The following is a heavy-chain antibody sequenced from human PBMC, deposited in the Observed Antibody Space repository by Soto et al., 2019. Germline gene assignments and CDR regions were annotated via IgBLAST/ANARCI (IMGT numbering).Heavy chain of an antibody. V-gene: IGHV4-30-2*01. D-gene: IGHD5-18*01. CDR3: ARGGYSYGTSTYYYYGMDV. Sequence: SETLSLTCAVSGGSISSGGYSWSCIRQPPGKGLEWIGYIYHSGSAYYNPSLKSRVTISVDRSKNQFSLKLSSVTAADTAVYYCARGGYSYGTSTYYYYGMDVWGQGTTVTVSS. CDR1: GGSISSGGYS. CDR2: IYHSGSA. J-gene: IGHJ6*02.